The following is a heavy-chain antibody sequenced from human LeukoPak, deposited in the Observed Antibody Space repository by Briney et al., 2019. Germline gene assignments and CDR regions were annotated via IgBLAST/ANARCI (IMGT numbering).Heavy chain of an antibody. V-gene: IGHV4-59*08. J-gene: IGHJ5*02. CDR2: FYYSGNT. D-gene: IGHD2-2*01. Sequence: SETLSLTCSVSGGSITSYYWTWIRQPPGKGLEWIGFFYYSGNTNYNPSLKSRVTMSVDTSKNQFSLKLSSVTAADTAVYYCARRGYQLLFDEGGPTTNDWFDPWGQGTLVTVSS. CDR1: GGSITSYY. CDR3: ARRGYQLLFDEGGPTTNDWFDP.